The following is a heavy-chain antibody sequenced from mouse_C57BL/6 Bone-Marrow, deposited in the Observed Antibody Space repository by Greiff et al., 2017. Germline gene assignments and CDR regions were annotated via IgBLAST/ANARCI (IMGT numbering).Heavy chain of an antibody. D-gene: IGHD2-3*01. V-gene: IGHV1-82*01. CDR3: ARSGGWLLHYAMDD. CDR1: GYAFSSSW. Sequence: QVQLKESGPELVKPGASVKISCKASGYAFSSSWMNWVKQRPGKGLEWIGRIYPGDGDTNYNGKFKGKATLTADKSSSTAYMQLSSLTSEDSAVYFCARSGGWLLHYAMDDWGQGTSVTVSS. CDR2: IYPGDGDT. J-gene: IGHJ4*01.